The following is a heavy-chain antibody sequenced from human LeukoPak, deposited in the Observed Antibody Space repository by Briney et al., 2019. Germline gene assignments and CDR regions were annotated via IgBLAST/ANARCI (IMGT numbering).Heavy chain of an antibody. J-gene: IGHJ4*02. CDR2: IYYSGNT. V-gene: IGHV4-39*01. CDR1: SGSISTNIDY. CDR3: ARHGGYYYDSSGYFQGHFDY. Sequence: PSETLSLTCAVSSGSISTNIDYWGWIRQPPGKGLECIGSIYYSGNTYYNPSLKSRVTISVDTSKNQFSLKLSSVTAADTAVYYCARHGGYYYDSSGYFQGHFDYWGQGTLVTVSS. D-gene: IGHD3-22*01.